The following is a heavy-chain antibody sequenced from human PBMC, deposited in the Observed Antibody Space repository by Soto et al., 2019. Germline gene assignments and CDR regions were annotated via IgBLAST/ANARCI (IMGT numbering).Heavy chain of an antibody. Sequence: QVQLQQWGAGLLKPSETLSLNCAVNGGSLSGYYWSWIRQPPGKGLEWIGEIKDGGYTNYSPSLNIRATISSDTSNNRLSLRLTSAPAAATGVDSGARGQGGVVATLWDQGALVTVSS. CDR2: IKDGGYT. CDR1: GGSLSGYY. CDR3: ARGQGGVVATL. D-gene: IGHD5-12*01. J-gene: IGHJ4*02. V-gene: IGHV4-34*01.